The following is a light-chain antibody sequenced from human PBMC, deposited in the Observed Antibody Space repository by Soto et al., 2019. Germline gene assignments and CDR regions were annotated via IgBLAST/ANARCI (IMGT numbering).Light chain of an antibody. CDR2: EVS. CDR1: SSDVGGYNY. V-gene: IGLV2-14*01. Sequence: QSVVAHPGCMCVSPGQSITISCTGTSSDVGGYNYVSWYQQHPGKAPKLMIYEVSNRPSGVSNRFSGSKSGNTASLTISGLQAEDEADYYCSSSTSSSTYVFGTGTKGTLL. CDR3: SSSTSSSTYV. J-gene: IGLJ1*01.